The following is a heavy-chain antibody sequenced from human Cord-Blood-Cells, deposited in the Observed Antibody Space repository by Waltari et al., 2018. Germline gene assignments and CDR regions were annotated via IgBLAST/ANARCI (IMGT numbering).Heavy chain of an antibody. CDR3: ARDVTNQRDIEVVPDDYYYYGMDV. J-gene: IGHJ6*02. CDR1: GYTFTSYA. D-gene: IGHD2-2*01. CDR2: INTNPGNP. V-gene: IGHV7-4-1*02. Sequence: QVQLVQSGSELKKPGPSVKVSCKASGYTFTSYALTWVRQAPGPGLEWMGWINTNPGNPTYAQGFTGRFVFSLDTSVSTAYLQISSLKAEDTAVYYCARDVTNQRDIEVVPDDYYYYGMDVWGQGTTVTVSS.